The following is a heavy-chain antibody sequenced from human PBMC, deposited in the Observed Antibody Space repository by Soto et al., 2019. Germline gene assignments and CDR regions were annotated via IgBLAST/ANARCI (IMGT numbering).Heavy chain of an antibody. CDR1: GYTFTSYS. CDR2: ISTYSENT. D-gene: IGHD3-22*01. Sequence: ASVKVSCNSSGYTFTSYSINWVRQAPGQGLEWMGWISTYSENTKHAQKFQGRVTMTTDTSTSTAYMELKSLRSDDTAVYYCARDANSDSSGYYSDYWGQGTLVTVSS. V-gene: IGHV1-18*01. J-gene: IGHJ4*02. CDR3: ARDANSDSSGYYSDY.